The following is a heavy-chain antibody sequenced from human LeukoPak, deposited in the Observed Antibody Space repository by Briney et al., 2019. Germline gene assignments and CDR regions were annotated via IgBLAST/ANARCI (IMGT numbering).Heavy chain of an antibody. V-gene: IGHV3-74*01. J-gene: IGHJ4*02. CDR3: ARARRGSGWYFLDY. CDR2: INSDGSST. Sequence: GGSLRLSCAASGFTFSSYWMPWVRQAPGKGLVWVSRINSDGSSTSYADSVKGRFTISRDNAKNTLYLQMNSLRAEDTAVYYCARARRGSGWYFLDYWGQGTLVTVSS. D-gene: IGHD6-19*01. CDR1: GFTFSSYW.